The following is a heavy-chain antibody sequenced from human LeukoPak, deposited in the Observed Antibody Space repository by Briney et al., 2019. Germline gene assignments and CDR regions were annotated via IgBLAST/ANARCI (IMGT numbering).Heavy chain of an antibody. J-gene: IGHJ4*02. D-gene: IGHD7-27*01. CDR3: ARESITGDRDFDY. V-gene: IGHV3-48*01. CDR1: GFIFSGYS. Sequence: GGSLRLSCAASGFIFSGYSMNWVRQAPGRGLEWVSYISSGSRTIFYADSVKGRFTISRDNAKNSLYLQMNSLRADDTAVYYCARESITGDRDFDYWGQGTLITVSS. CDR2: ISSGSRTI.